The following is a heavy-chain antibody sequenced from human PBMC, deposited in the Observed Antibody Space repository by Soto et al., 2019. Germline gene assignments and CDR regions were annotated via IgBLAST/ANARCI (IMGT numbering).Heavy chain of an antibody. CDR3: ARDGSSNWGYPHAFDI. CDR2: IYSGGST. CDR1: GFTVSSNY. D-gene: IGHD7-27*01. V-gene: IGHV3-53*04. J-gene: IGHJ3*02. Sequence: GGSLRLSCAASGFTVSSNYMSWVRQAPGKGLEWVSVIYSGGSTYYADSVKGRFTISRHNSKNTLYLQMNSLRAEDTAVYYCARDGSSNWGYPHAFDIWGQGTMVTVSS.